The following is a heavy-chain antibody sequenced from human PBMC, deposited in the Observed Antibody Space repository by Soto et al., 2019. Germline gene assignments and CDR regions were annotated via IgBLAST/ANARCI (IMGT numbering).Heavy chain of an antibody. D-gene: IGHD2-21*02. V-gene: IGHV4-4*07. CDR2: IFISGST. Sequence: AETLSHTCTVSGGSITYYCWVGMGQPAGKGLEWIGRIFISGSTNYNPSLKGRITMSLDTSKNQFSLKLNSATATDTAVYFCARDQGVVVTADNWFDPWGQGILVTVSS. CDR1: GGSITYYC. CDR3: ARDQGVVVTADNWFDP. J-gene: IGHJ5*02.